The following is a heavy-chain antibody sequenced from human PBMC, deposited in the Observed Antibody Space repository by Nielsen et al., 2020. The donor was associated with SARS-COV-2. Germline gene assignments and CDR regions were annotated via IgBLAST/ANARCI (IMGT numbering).Heavy chain of an antibody. Sequence: GESLTISCAASGFTFSSYGMHWVRQAPGTGLEWVAVISYDGSNKYYADSVKGRFTISRDNSKNTLYLQMNSLRAEDTAVYYCAKDGSSTSYYYYYYYMDVWGKGTTVTVSS. V-gene: IGHV3-30*18. CDR2: ISYDGSNK. J-gene: IGHJ6*03. CDR3: AKDGSSTSYYYYYYYMDV. CDR1: GFTFSSYG. D-gene: IGHD2-2*01.